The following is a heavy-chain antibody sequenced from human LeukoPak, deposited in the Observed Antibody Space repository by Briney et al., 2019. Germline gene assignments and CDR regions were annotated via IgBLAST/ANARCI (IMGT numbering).Heavy chain of an antibody. J-gene: IGHJ4*02. Sequence: SETLSLTCTVSGGSISSYYWSWIRQPPGKGLEWIGYIYYSGSTNYNPSLKSRVTISVGTSKNQFSLKLSSVTAADTAVYYCARTISYYDIPYFDYWGQGTLVTVSS. CDR2: IYYSGST. D-gene: IGHD3-9*01. V-gene: IGHV4-59*01. CDR1: GGSISSYY. CDR3: ARTISYYDIPYFDY.